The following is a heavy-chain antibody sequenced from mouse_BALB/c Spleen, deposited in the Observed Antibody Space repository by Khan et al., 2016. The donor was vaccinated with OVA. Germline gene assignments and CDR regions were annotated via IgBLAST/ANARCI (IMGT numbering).Heavy chain of an antibody. CDR1: GYTFTNYG. CDR3: ARGGRRAMDY. Sequence: QIQLVQSGPDLKKPGETVKISCKASGYTFTNYGINWVKQAPGKGLKWMGWIYTYTGEPTYADDLKGRFACSLETSARTAYLQINNLKNDETATYFCARGGRRAMDYWGQGTSVTVSS. V-gene: IGHV9-3-1*01. J-gene: IGHJ4*01. CDR2: IYTYTGEP. D-gene: IGHD3-3*01.